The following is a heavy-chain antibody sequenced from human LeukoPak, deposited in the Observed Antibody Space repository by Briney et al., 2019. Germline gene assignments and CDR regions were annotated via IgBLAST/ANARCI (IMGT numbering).Heavy chain of an antibody. V-gene: IGHV4-30-4*01. CDR2: IFYTGTT. Sequence: SETLSLTCNVSGDSISTDDYYWSWIRQPPGKGLEWIAYIFYTGTTFYNPSLTSRVTISIDTSKNQFSLKLTSVTAADTAVYYCARASYIWESYRPGPIESWGQGTLVTVSS. CDR1: GDSISTDDYY. J-gene: IGHJ4*02. D-gene: IGHD3-16*02. CDR3: ARASYIWESYRPGPIES.